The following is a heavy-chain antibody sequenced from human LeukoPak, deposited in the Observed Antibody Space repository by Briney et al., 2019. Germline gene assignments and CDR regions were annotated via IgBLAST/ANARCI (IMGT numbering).Heavy chain of an antibody. Sequence: PSETLSLTCTVSGGSISSYYWSWIRQPPGKGLEWIGGIYHTGSTHYNPSLKSRVTISVDTPKNQLSLRLSSVTAADTALYYCILGGKLDYWGQGILVTVSS. D-gene: IGHD3-10*01. CDR2: IYHTGST. CDR1: GGSISSYY. V-gene: IGHV4-59*05. CDR3: ILGGKLDY. J-gene: IGHJ4*02.